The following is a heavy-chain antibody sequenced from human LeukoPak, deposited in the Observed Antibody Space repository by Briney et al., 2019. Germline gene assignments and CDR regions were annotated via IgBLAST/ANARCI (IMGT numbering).Heavy chain of an antibody. CDR3: ARKRYYYDSGDYGWFDL. CDR2: IKRDGSEK. CDR1: GFSLSGFW. D-gene: IGHD3-22*01. V-gene: IGHV3-7*01. Sequence: GGSLRLSCAAPGFSLSGFWMSWVRKAPGRGPEWVANIKRDGSEKYYVDSVKGRFTISRDNAKNSVYLQMNSLRAEDTAVYYCARKRYYYDSGDYGWFDLWGQGTLVAVSS. J-gene: IGHJ5*02.